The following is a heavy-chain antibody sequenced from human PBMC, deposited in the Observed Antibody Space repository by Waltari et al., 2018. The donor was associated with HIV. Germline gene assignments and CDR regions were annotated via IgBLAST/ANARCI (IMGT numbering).Heavy chain of an antibody. V-gene: IGHV3-23*01. CDR3: VKGGGYYDSTGNVPFDY. J-gene: IGHJ4*02. CDR2: SGGGGDRS. CDR1: GFGFSSYA. Sequence: VQLLESGGGLVQSGGSLTLSCAASGFGFSSYAMIWVRQGPGKGLEGVSASGGGGDRSYYVDSVKGRFTISRDNSKNTLSLQMNGLRAEDTAVYYCVKGGGYYDSTGNVPFDYWGQGSLVTVSS. D-gene: IGHD3-3*01.